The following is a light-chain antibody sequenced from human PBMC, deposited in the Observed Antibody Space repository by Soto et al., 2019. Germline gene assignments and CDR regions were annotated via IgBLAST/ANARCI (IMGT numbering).Light chain of an antibody. V-gene: IGLV6-57*01. Sequence: NFMLTQPHSVSESPGKTVTISCTRSSGSIASNYVQWYQQRPGSSPTTVIYEDNQRPSGVPDRFSVSIDSSSKSASLTITGLETEDEADYYCQSHDSSTWVFGGGTKLTVL. CDR1: SGSIASNY. CDR2: EDN. CDR3: QSHDSSTWV. J-gene: IGLJ3*02.